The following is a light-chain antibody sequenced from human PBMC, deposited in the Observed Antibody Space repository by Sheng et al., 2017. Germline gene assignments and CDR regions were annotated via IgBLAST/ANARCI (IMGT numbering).Light chain of an antibody. V-gene: IGKV1-17*02. CDR3: LQHSSYPLT. J-gene: IGKJ4*01. CDR1: QSISNH. CDR2: FAS. Sequence: DIQMTQSPSSLPASVGDRVTITCRASQSISNHLHWYQQKPGKAPRLLIYFASTLQNGVPSRFSGSGSGTEFTLTISNLQPEDSAAYFCLQHSSYPLTFGGGTKVEIK.